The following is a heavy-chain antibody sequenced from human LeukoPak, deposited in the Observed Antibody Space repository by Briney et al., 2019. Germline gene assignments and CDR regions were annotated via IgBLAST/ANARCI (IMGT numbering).Heavy chain of an antibody. CDR1: GFTFSDYY. J-gene: IGHJ5*02. V-gene: IGHV3-53*01. Sequence: PGGSLRLSCAASGFTFSDYYLSWIRQAPGKGLEWVSVIYTGGNTYYTDFVKGRFIISRDNSKNTLYLQMNNLRVEDTAVYYCAGHDWFDPWGQGTLVTVSS. CDR3: AGHDWFDP. CDR2: IYTGGNT.